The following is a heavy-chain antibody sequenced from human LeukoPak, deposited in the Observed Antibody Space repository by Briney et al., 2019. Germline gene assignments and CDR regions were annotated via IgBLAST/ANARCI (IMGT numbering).Heavy chain of an antibody. Sequence: SETLSLTCTVSGGSISSSSYYWGWIRQPPGKGLEWIGSIYYSGSTYYNPSLKSRVTISVDTSKNQFSLKLSSVTAADTAVYYCARDGGSYYYDSSGYYYALYPNAFDIWGQGTMVTVSS. D-gene: IGHD3-22*01. CDR3: ARDGGSYYYDSSGYYYALYPNAFDI. V-gene: IGHV4-39*07. J-gene: IGHJ3*02. CDR2: IYYSGST. CDR1: GGSISSSSYY.